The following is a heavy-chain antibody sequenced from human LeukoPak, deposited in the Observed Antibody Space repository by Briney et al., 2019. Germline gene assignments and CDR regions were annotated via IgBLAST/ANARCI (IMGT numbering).Heavy chain of an antibody. CDR1: GFTFSSYA. J-gene: IGHJ4*02. V-gene: IGHV3-23*01. D-gene: IGHD2-2*01. CDR2: ISGSGGSR. Sequence: GGSLRLSCAASGFTFSSYAMSWVRQAPGKGLEWVSAISGSGGSRYYADSVKGRFTISRDNSKNTLYLQMNSLRAEDTAVYYCASQSSASFGSYFDYWGQGTLVTVSS. CDR3: ASQSSASFGSYFDY.